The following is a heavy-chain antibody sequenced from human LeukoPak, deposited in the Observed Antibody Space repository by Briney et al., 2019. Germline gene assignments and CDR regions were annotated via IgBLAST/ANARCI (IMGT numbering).Heavy chain of an antibody. J-gene: IGHJ4*02. V-gene: IGHV1-69*06. Sequence: SVTVSCKASGGTFSSYTISWVRQAPGQGLEWMGGIIPIFVTANYAQKFQGRVTMTEDTSTDTAYMELSSLRSEDTAVYYCATEGASGSYSQGLIWDYWGQGTLVTVSS. D-gene: IGHD1-26*01. CDR1: GGTFSSYT. CDR2: IIPIFVTA. CDR3: ATEGASGSYSQGLIWDY.